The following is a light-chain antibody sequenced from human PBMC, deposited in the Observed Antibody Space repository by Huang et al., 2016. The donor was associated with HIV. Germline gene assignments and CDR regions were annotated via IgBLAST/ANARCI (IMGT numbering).Light chain of an antibody. J-gene: IGKJ1*01. Sequence: DIVMTQSPDSLAVSLGERATVNCKTSQSVLYTSNNRNYLAWYQQKPGQPPKLLIYWASTRESGVPDRFRGSGSGTDFTLTISSLQAEDVAVYYCQQYYSRPRTFGQGTKVEVK. CDR1: QSVLYTSNNRNY. CDR2: WAS. CDR3: QQYYSRPRT. V-gene: IGKV4-1*01.